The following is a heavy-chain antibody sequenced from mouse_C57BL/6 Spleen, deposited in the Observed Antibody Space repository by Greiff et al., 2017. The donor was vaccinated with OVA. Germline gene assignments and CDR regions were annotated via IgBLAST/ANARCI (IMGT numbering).Heavy chain of an antibody. V-gene: IGHV1-18*01. J-gene: IGHJ3*01. CDR2: INPNNGGT. D-gene: IGHD2-2*01. CDR3: ARWGYPFAY. CDR1: GYTFTDYN. Sequence: EVQLQQSGPELVKPGASVTIPCKASGYTFTDYNMDWVKQSHGKSLEWIGDINPNNGGTIYNQKFKGKATLTVDKSSSTAYMELRSLTSEDTAVYYCARWGYPFAYWGQGTLVTVSA.